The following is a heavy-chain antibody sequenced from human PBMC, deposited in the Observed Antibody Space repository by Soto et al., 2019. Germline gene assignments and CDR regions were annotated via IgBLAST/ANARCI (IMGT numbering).Heavy chain of an antibody. D-gene: IGHD6-13*01. V-gene: IGHV4-4*07. CDR1: GASMNSYH. J-gene: IGHJ5*02. Sequence: SETLSLTCTVSGASMNSYHWSWIRQPAGKGLEWIGHTHSSGSTNYNPSLKSRVTMSVDTSKNQFSLRLMSLTAADTAVYYCARDQGVAAAGITWFDPWGQGALVTVSS. CDR2: THSSGST. CDR3: ARDQGVAAAGITWFDP.